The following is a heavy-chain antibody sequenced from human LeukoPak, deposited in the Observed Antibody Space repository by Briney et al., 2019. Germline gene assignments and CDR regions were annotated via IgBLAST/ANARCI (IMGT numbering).Heavy chain of an antibody. Sequence: SETLSLTCTVSGGSISSYYWSWIRQPPGKGLEWIGYIYYSGSTNYNPSLKSRVAISVDTSKNQFSLKLSSVTAADTAVYYCARETYYYDSSGYTEYYFDYWGQGTLVTVSS. CDR1: GGSISSYY. CDR2: IYYSGST. CDR3: ARETYYYDSSGYTEYYFDY. V-gene: IGHV4-59*01. J-gene: IGHJ4*02. D-gene: IGHD3-22*01.